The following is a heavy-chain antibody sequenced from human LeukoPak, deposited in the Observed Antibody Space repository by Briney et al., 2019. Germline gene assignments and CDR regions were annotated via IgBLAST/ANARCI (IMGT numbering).Heavy chain of an antibody. V-gene: IGHV3-23*01. CDR1: GFAFRRFG. CDR3: AKSPVATSTYSEYFDY. J-gene: IGHJ4*02. CDR2: ISDSGASGGGT. D-gene: IGHD3-16*01. Sequence: GGSLRLSCAAFGFAFRRFGMSWVRRAPGKALEWVSGISDSGASGGGTNYADSVKGRFTISRDNSKNTIYLQMNSLRAEDTAVYECAKSPVATSTYSEYFDYWGQGTRVTVSS.